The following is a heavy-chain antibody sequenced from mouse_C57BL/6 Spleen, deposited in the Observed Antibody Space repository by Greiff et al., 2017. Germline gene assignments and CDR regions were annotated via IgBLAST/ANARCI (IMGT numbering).Heavy chain of an antibody. CDR1: GFTFSDYG. V-gene: IGHV5-17*01. D-gene: IGHD1-1*01. Sequence: EVQVVESGGGLVKPGGSLKLSCAASGFTFSDYGMHWVRQAPEQGLEWVAYISSGSSTIYYADTVKGRFTISRDNAKNTLFLQMTSLRSEDTAMYYCARRDYGSSRAWFAYWGQGTLVTVSA. CDR3: ARRDYGSSRAWFAY. J-gene: IGHJ3*01. CDR2: ISSGSSTI.